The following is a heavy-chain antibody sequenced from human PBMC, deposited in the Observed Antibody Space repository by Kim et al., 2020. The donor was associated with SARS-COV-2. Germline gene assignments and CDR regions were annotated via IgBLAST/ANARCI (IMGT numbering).Heavy chain of an antibody. CDR2: INPSDDSS. Sequence: ASVKVSCKTSGYSFTTYYIHWVRQAPGQGLEWMGIINPSDDSSDYAQKFQGRLSMTRDTSTSTVYMELTSLQSDDTAVYYCARIHAPYYDILTVPVFAYWGQGTLVTVSS. J-gene: IGHJ4*02. CDR1: GYSFTTYY. CDR3: ARIHAPYYDILTVPVFAY. D-gene: IGHD3-9*01. V-gene: IGHV1-46*01.